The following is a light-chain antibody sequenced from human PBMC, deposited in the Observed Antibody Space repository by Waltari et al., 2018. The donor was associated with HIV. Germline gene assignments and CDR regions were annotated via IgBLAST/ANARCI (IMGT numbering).Light chain of an antibody. Sequence: DIQLTQSPSPLPASVVDRITTTCRATQTIGDHGNWYQQNPGKPPQLLIYPATSLQPCVPSRFSGSGSGTDFARTISSLQPEDFASYYCEQIYSFPLFTFGPGTKVDIK. CDR3: EQIYSFPLFT. CDR2: PAT. J-gene: IGKJ3*01. CDR1: QTIGDH. V-gene: IGKV1-39*01.